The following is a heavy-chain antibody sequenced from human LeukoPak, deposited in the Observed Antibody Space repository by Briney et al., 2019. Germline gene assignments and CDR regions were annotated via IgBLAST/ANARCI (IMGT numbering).Heavy chain of an antibody. Sequence: SETLSLTCTVSGGSISSYYWSWIRQPAGKGLEWIGRIYTSGSTNYNPSLKSRVTMSVDTSKNQFSLKLSSVTAADTAVYYCARDTPNYSGSYYDAFDIWGQGTMVTVSS. V-gene: IGHV4-4*07. CDR3: ARDTPNYSGSYYDAFDI. CDR1: GGSISSYY. J-gene: IGHJ3*02. D-gene: IGHD1-26*01. CDR2: IYTSGST.